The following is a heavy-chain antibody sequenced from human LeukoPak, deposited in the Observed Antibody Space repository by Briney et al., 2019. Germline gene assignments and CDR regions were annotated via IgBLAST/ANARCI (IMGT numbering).Heavy chain of an antibody. CDR2: IYDSGNT. J-gene: IGHJ4*02. D-gene: IGHD2-15*01. CDR1: GGSVSSYY. CDR3: ARGSLTSGFSLDY. V-gene: IGHV4-59*02. Sequence: PSETLSLTCTVSGGSVSSYYWSWIRQPPGKGLEWIGYIYDSGNTNYNPSLKSRVTISVDTSKNHFSLKLSSVTAADTAVYYCARGSLTSGFSLDYWGQGTRVTVSS.